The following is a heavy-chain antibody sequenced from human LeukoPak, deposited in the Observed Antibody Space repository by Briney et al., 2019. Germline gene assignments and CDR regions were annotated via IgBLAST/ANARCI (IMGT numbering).Heavy chain of an antibody. CDR1: GGSISSSNW. D-gene: IGHD5-12*01. V-gene: IGHV4-4*02. CDR2: IYLSGST. CDR3: ARGRLVATRFDP. J-gene: IGHJ5*02. Sequence: PSGTLSLTCAVSGGSISSSNWWSWVRQPPGKGLEWIGEIYLSGSTNYNPSLKSRVTISVDTSKNQFSLKLSSVTAADTAVYYCARGRLVATRFDPWGQGTLVTVSS.